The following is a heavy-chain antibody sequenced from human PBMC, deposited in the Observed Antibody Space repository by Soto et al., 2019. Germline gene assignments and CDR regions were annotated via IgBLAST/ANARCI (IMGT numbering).Heavy chain of an antibody. Sequence: GGSLRLSCAASGFTFSSYSMSWVRQAPGKGLEWVSYISSSSSTIYYADSVKGRFTISRDNAKNSLYLQMNSLRDEDTAVYYCARDAPPLAYYYDPNLFDPWGQGTLVIVSS. CDR3: ARDAPPLAYYYDPNLFDP. CDR1: GFTFSSYS. CDR2: ISSSSSTI. J-gene: IGHJ5*02. V-gene: IGHV3-48*02. D-gene: IGHD3-22*01.